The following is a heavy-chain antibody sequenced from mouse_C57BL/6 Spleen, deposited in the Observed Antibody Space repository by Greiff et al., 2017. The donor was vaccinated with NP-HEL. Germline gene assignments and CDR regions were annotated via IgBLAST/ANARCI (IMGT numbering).Heavy chain of an antibody. Sequence: VKLQESGAELVRPGASVTLSCKASGYTFTDYEMHWVKQTPVHGLEWIGAIDPETGGTAYNQKFKGKAILTADKSSSTAYMELRSLTSEDSAVYYCTGGGTVAYWGQGTLVTVSA. CDR2: IDPETGGT. CDR3: TGGGTVAY. V-gene: IGHV1-15*01. D-gene: IGHD4-1*01. J-gene: IGHJ3*01. CDR1: GYTFTDYE.